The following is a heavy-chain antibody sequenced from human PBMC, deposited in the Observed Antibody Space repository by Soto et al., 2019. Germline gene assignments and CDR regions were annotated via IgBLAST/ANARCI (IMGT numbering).Heavy chain of an antibody. CDR2: INPSGGST. V-gene: IGHV1-46*01. D-gene: IGHD3-22*01. CDR3: ARGYYYYDSSGLGAFDI. J-gene: IGHJ3*02. CDR1: GYTFTSNY. Sequence: ASVKVSCKASGYTFTSNYMHWLRQAPGQGLEWMGIINPSGGSTNYAQKFQGRVSMTTDTSTSTLYMELSSLRSEDTAMYYCARGYYYYDSSGLGAFDIWGQGTMVTVSS.